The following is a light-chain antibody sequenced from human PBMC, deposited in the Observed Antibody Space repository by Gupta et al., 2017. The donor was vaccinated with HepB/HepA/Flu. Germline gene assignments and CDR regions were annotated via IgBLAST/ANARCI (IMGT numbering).Light chain of an antibody. CDR3: QQYHFGPPIT. Sequence: EIVMTQSPATLSVSLGDRVTLSCRASQSLSSNLAWYQKKPGQAHRLLIYGASTRATGIPDRFSGSGSGTEFTLTISSLQSEDFAVYYCQQYHFGPPITFGQGTRLDLK. CDR2: GAS. CDR1: QSLSSN. V-gene: IGKV3-15*01. J-gene: IGKJ5*01.